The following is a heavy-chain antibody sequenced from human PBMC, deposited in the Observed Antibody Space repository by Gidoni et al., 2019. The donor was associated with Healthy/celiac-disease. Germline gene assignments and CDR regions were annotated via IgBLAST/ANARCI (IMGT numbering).Heavy chain of an antibody. Sequence: QVTLKESGPALVKPTQTLTLTCTFSGFSLSTSGMRVSWIRQPPGKALEWLARIDWDEDKFYSTSLKTRLTISKDTSKNQVVLTMTNMDPVDTATYYCARGYSSGWYFDYWGQGTLVTVSS. J-gene: IGHJ4*02. CDR1: GFSLSTSGMR. D-gene: IGHD6-19*01. CDR3: ARGYSSGWYFDY. V-gene: IGHV2-70D*14. CDR2: IDWDEDK.